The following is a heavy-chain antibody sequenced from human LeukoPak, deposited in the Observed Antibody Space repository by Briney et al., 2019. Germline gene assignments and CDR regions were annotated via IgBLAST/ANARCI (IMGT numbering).Heavy chain of an antibody. V-gene: IGHV3-66*01. Sequence: GGSLRLSCAASGFIVTSNYMSRVRQAPGKGLEWVSVIYRGGTTYYADSVKGRFTISRDNSKNTLYLQMNSLRAEDTAVYYCARDGFLVGAPGGGDYWGQGTLVTVSS. J-gene: IGHJ4*02. CDR1: GFIVTSNY. D-gene: IGHD1-26*01. CDR2: IYRGGTT. CDR3: ARDGFLVGAPGGGDY.